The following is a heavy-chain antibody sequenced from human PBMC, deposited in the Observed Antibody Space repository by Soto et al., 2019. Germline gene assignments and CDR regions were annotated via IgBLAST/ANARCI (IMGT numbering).Heavy chain of an antibody. CDR1: GGSISSGGYY. J-gene: IGHJ6*03. CDR2: IYYSGST. D-gene: IGHD6-6*01. V-gene: IGHV4-31*03. CDR3: ARDIQVEYSSSSDYYYYMDV. Sequence: QVQLQESGPGLVKASLTLSLTCTVSGGSISSGGYYWSWIRQHPGKGLEWIGYIYYSGSTYYNPSLKSRVTISVDTSKNQFSLKLRSVTAADTAVYYCARDIQVEYSSSSDYYYYMDVWGKGTTVTVSS.